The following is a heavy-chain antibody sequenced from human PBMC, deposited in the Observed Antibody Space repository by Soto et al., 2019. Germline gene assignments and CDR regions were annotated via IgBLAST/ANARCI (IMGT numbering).Heavy chain of an antibody. D-gene: IGHD3-10*01. CDR2: IASDGSTK. Sequence: QVHLVESGGGVVQPGRSLRLSCGASGFTFRRHAIHWVRQAPGKGLEWVAVIASDGSTKYYLQSVKGRFTSSRDNSKNKVFLELNSLSYEDTAIYYCARSRSGAVADSFDSWGQGTLVTVST. V-gene: IGHV3-30*04. J-gene: IGHJ4*02. CDR1: GFTFRRHA. CDR3: ARSRSGAVADSFDS.